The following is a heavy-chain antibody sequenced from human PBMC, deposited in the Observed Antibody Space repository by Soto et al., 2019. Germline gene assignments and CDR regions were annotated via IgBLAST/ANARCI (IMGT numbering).Heavy chain of an antibody. CDR3: ARGGDIAAAGTWGPYYFDY. CDR2: IYYSGST. Sequence: QVQLQESGPGLVKPSQTLSLTCTVSGGSISSGGYYWSWIRQHPGKGLEWIGYIYYSGSTYYNPSLQGRGTITVDTSKNQLSRKLSSVTAADTAVYYCARGGDIAAAGTWGPYYFDYWGQGTLVTVSS. CDR1: GGSISSGGYY. J-gene: IGHJ4*02. D-gene: IGHD6-13*01. V-gene: IGHV4-31*03.